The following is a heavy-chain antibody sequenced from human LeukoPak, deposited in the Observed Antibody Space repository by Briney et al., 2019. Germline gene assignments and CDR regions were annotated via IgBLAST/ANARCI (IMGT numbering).Heavy chain of an antibody. Sequence: ASVEVSCKASGYTFTSYYMHWVRQAPGQGLEWMGIINPSGGSTSYAQKFQGRVTMTRDTSTSTVYMELSSLRSDDTAVYYCAAFPGSSNWFDPWGQGTLVTVSS. CDR2: INPSGGST. CDR3: AAFPGSSNWFDP. V-gene: IGHV1-46*01. J-gene: IGHJ5*02. D-gene: IGHD1-26*01. CDR1: GYTFTSYY.